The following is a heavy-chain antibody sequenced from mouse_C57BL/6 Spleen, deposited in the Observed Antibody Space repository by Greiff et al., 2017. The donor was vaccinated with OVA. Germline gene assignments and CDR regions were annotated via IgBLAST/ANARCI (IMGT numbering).Heavy chain of an antibody. D-gene: IGHD2-3*01. J-gene: IGHJ3*01. Sequence: VQLQQPGAELVKPGASVKMSCKASGYTFTSYWITWVKQRPGQGLEWIGDIYPGSGSTNYNEKFKSKATLTVDTSSSTAYMQLSSLTSEDSAVYYCAVYDGYYEWFAYWGQGTLVTVSA. CDR2: IYPGSGST. V-gene: IGHV1-55*01. CDR3: AVYDGYYEWFAY. CDR1: GYTFTSYW.